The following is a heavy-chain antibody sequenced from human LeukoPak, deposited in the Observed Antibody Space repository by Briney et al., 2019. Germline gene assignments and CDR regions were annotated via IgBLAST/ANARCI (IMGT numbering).Heavy chain of an antibody. V-gene: IGHV4-59*01. CDR2: IYYSGST. CDR3: ARERKGALNAFDI. D-gene: IGHD1-26*01. J-gene: IGHJ3*02. Sequence: SETLSLTCTVSGGCISSYYWSWIRQRPGKGLEWIGYIYYSGSTNYNPSLKSRVTISVDTSKNQFSLKLSSVTAADTAVYYCARERKGALNAFDIWGQGTMVTVSS. CDR1: GGCISSYY.